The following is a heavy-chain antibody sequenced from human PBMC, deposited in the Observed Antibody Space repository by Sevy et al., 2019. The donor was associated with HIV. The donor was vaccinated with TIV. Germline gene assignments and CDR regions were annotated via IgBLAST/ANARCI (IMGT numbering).Heavy chain of an antibody. CDR3: ARLPVAAAGLYYFDF. V-gene: IGHV5-51*01. CDR1: GYSFTSSW. CDR2: FYPGDSES. D-gene: IGHD6-13*01. Sequence: GESLKISCKGSGYSFTSSWIGWVRQVPGKGLEWMGIFYPGDSESRYNPSFQGQVTISADKSLSTAYLQWSSLQVSDTAMYFCARLPVAAAGLYYFDFWGQGTLVTVSS. J-gene: IGHJ4*02.